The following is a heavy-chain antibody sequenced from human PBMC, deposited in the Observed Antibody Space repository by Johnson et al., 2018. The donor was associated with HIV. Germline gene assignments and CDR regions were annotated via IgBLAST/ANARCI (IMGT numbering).Heavy chain of an antibody. J-gene: IGHJ3*02. V-gene: IGHV3-15*01. D-gene: IGHD1-7*01. CDR2: IKRKTDGETT. CDR1: GFTFTNAW. CDR3: AKGDRYNWNYVSAFDI. Sequence: EVQLVESGGGLVKPGGSLRLSCAASGFTFTNAWMHWVRQAPGKGLEWVGRIKRKTDGETTDYTTPVKGRFTISRDDSKNTLYLQMNSLRAEDTAVYYCAKGDRYNWNYVSAFDIWGQGTMVTVSS.